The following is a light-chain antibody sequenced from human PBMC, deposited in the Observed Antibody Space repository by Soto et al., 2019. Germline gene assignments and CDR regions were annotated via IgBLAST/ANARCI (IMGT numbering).Light chain of an antibody. CDR2: DIS. CDR1: SSDVGGYND. CDR3: SSYTSSSTRV. V-gene: IGLV2-14*01. Sequence: QSALTQPASVSGSPGQSITISCTGTSSDVGGYNDFSWYQQQPGKATKLMNIDISNRPAGVSSCFAGSKAGNTASLTICGLQAEDEADYCCSSYTSSSTRVFGTGTKLTVL. J-gene: IGLJ1*01.